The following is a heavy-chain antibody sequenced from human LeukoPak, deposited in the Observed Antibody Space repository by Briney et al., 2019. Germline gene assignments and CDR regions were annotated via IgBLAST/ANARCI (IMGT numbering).Heavy chain of an antibody. CDR1: GFTFSNYA. J-gene: IGHJ4*02. D-gene: IGHD3-22*01. CDR2: ISAGGGST. CDR3: ARDRLYYDSSGGFDY. Sequence: QSGGSLRLSCAASGFTFSNYAMSWVRQAPGKGLEWVSAISAGGGSTYYADSVKGRFTISRDNSKNTLYLQMNSLRAEDTAVYYCARDRLYYDSSGGFDYWGQGTLVTVSS. V-gene: IGHV3-23*01.